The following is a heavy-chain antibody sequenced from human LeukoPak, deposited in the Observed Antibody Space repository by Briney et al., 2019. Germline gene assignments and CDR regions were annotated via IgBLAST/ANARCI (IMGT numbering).Heavy chain of an antibody. CDR3: ARDISTIQHQD. CDR2: ISAQTGNT. D-gene: IGHD5-18*01. V-gene: IGHV1-18*01. Sequence: ASVKVSCKASGYTFTSYGIIWVRQAPGQGLEWMGSISAQTGNTNYVQKLQGRVTLTTDTSTSTFYMELRSLRSDDTAVYYCARDISTIQHQDWGQGTLVTVSS. CDR1: GYTFTSYG. J-gene: IGHJ4*02.